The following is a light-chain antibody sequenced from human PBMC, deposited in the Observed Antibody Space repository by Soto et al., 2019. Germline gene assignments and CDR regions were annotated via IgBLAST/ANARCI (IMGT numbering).Light chain of an antibody. CDR2: AAS. J-gene: IGKJ1*01. CDR1: QSISSY. Sequence: DIHMTQSPSSLSASVGDRVTITCRASQSISSYLNWYQQKPGKAPKLLIYAASSLQSGVPSRFSGSGSGTDFTLTISSLQPEDFATYYCQQSYSTPRTFGQGTRWIS. V-gene: IGKV1-39*01. CDR3: QQSYSTPRT.